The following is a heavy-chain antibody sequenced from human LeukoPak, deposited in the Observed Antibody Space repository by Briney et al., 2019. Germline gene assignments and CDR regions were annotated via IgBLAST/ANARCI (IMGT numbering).Heavy chain of an antibody. CDR1: LDSTTSNF. Sequence: SETLSLTCTVSLDSTTSNFWSWVRQPPGKGLEWIGYIHYSGTTNYNPSLQSRVTISVATSKNQFSLKLSSVTAADTALYYCARDRASAGGFDYWGQGTLVTVSS. CDR3: ARDRASAGGFDY. CDR2: IHYSGTT. D-gene: IGHD2-15*01. J-gene: IGHJ4*02. V-gene: IGHV4-59*01.